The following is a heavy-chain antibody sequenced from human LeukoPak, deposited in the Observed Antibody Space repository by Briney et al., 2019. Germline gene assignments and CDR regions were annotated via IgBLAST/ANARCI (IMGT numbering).Heavy chain of an antibody. CDR1: GGSFSGYY. D-gene: IGHD4-17*01. Sequence: SETLSLTCAVYGGSFSGYYWSWIRQPPGKGLEWIGEINHSGSTNYNPSLKSRVTISVDTSKNQFSLKLSSVTAADTAVYYCARGAPLNFYGIDYWGQGTLVTVSS. J-gene: IGHJ4*02. V-gene: IGHV4-34*01. CDR2: INHSGST. CDR3: ARGAPLNFYGIDY.